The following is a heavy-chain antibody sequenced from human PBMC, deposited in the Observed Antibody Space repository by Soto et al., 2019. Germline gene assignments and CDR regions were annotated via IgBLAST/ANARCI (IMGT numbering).Heavy chain of an antibody. V-gene: IGHV4-59*01. Sequence: QVQLQESGPGLVKPSETLSLTCTVSGGSISSYYWSWIRQPPGKGLEWIGYIYYSGSTNYNPSLKSRVTISVDTSKNQFSLKLSSVTAADTAVYYCARVGGSCSGGSCLYYYYGMDVWGQGTTVTVSS. CDR1: GGSISSYY. D-gene: IGHD2-15*01. CDR3: ARVGGSCSGGSCLYYYYGMDV. J-gene: IGHJ6*02. CDR2: IYYSGST.